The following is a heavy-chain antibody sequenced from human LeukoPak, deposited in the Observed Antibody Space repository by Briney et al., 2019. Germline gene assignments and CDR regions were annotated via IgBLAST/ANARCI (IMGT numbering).Heavy chain of an antibody. V-gene: IGHV3-7*01. CDR2: IKQDGSEK. CDR1: GFTFSSYW. CDR3: ARVGSSGYFSPYFDY. Sequence: GGSLRLSCAASGFTFSSYWMSWVRQAPGKGLKWVANIKQDGSEKYYVDSVKGRFTISRDNAKNSLYLQMNSLRAEDTAVYYCARVGSSGYFSPYFDYWGQGTLVTVSS. J-gene: IGHJ4*02. D-gene: IGHD3-22*01.